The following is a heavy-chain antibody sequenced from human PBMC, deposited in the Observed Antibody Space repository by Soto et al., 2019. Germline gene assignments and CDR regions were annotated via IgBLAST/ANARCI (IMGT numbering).Heavy chain of an antibody. D-gene: IGHD1-26*01. CDR3: ARYIGSYYGA. J-gene: IGHJ3*01. CDR2: INVSGGST. V-gene: IGHV3-23*01. Sequence: EVQLLESGGGLVQPGGSLRLSCAVSGFTFSSYAMSWVRQAPGKGLEWVSGINVSGGSTYYADSVKGRFTMSRDNSKNTVYLQMNSLRAEDKAVYYCARYIGSYYGAWGQGTMVTVSS. CDR1: GFTFSSYA.